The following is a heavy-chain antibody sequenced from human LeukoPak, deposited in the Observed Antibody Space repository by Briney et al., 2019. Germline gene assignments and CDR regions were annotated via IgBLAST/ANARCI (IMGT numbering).Heavy chain of an antibody. CDR3: ARGVRAYYYMDV. Sequence: PGGSLRLSCAASGFTFSSYSMNWVRQAPGKGLEWVSSISSSSSYIYYADSVKGRFTISRDNAKNSLYLQMNSLRAEDTAVYYCARGVRAYYYMDVWGKGTAVTVSS. V-gene: IGHV3-21*01. J-gene: IGHJ6*03. CDR2: ISSSSSYI. CDR1: GFTFSSYS.